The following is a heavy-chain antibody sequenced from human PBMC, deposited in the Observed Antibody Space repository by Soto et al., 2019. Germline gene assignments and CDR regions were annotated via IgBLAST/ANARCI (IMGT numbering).Heavy chain of an antibody. Sequence: XVSLALSCAASGLTLSSYGMHWVRQAPGKGLEWVAVIWYDGSNKYYADSVKGRFTISRDNSKNTLYLQMNSLRAEDTAVYYCARGPVYYDFWSGYYPAHFDCWGQGTLVTVSS. J-gene: IGHJ4*02. D-gene: IGHD3-3*01. CDR3: ARGPVYYDFWSGYYPAHFDC. V-gene: IGHV3-33*01. CDR2: IWYDGSNK. CDR1: GLTLSSYG.